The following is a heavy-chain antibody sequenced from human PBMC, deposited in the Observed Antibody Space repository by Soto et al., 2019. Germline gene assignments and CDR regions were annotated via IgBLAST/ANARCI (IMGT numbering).Heavy chain of an antibody. V-gene: IGHV3-21*01. D-gene: IGHD3-3*01. CDR3: ERLITGYTIFGVVIGGMDV. Sequence: GXSLILACAASLFTFSSSSMNWVRQAPGKGLEWVSSISSSSSYIYYADSVKGRFTISRDNAKNSLYLQMNSLRAEDTAVYYCERLITGYTIFGVVIGGMDVWGQGTTVTVSS. CDR1: LFTFSSSS. J-gene: IGHJ6*02. CDR2: ISSSSSYI.